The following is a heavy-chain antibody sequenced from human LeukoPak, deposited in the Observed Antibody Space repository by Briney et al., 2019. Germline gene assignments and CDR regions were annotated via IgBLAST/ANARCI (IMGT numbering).Heavy chain of an antibody. Sequence: SETLSLTCTVSGGSISSGGYYWSWIRQHPGKGLEWIGYIYYSGSTYYNPSLKSRVTMSVDTSKNQFSLKLSSVTAADTAVYYCARDHPIYCSSTSCYGGHYYYGMDVWGQGTTVTVSS. CDR2: IYYSGST. D-gene: IGHD2-2*01. V-gene: IGHV4-31*03. CDR1: GGSISSGGYY. CDR3: ARDHPIYCSSTSCYGGHYYYGMDV. J-gene: IGHJ6*02.